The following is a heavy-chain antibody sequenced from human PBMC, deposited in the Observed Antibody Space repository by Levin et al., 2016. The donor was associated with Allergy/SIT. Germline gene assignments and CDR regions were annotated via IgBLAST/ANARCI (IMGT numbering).Heavy chain of an antibody. Sequence: PGKGLEWIGEINHSGSTNYNPSLKSRVTISVDTSKNQFSLKLSSVTAADTAVYYCARDRTGDYWGQGTLVTVSS. CDR2: INHSGST. J-gene: IGHJ4*02. D-gene: IGHD3/OR15-3a*01. CDR3: ARDRTGDY. V-gene: IGHV4-34*01.